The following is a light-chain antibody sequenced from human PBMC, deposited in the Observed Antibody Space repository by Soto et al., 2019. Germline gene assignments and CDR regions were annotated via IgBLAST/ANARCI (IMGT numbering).Light chain of an antibody. CDR1: QSVSGN. Sequence: EIVMTQSPATLSVSPGERATLSYSASQSVSGNLAWYQQKPGQAPRLLIYGASTRATGIPARFSGSGSGIEFTLTISSLQSEDFAVYYCQQCNNWPPTFGQGTKVEIK. CDR2: GAS. J-gene: IGKJ1*01. V-gene: IGKV3D-15*01. CDR3: QQCNNWPPT.